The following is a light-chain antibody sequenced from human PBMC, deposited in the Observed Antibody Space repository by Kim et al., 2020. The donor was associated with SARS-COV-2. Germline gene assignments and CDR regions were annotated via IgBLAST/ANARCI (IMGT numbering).Light chain of an antibody. V-gene: IGKV3-15*01. CDR3: QQYNNWPFT. CDR1: QSVSSN. J-gene: IGKJ3*01. Sequence: GSPGERATLSCRASQSVSSNLAWYQQKPGQAPRLLIYGASTRATGIPARFSGSGSGTEFTLTISSLQSEDFAVYYCQQYNNWPFTFGPGTKVDIK. CDR2: GAS.